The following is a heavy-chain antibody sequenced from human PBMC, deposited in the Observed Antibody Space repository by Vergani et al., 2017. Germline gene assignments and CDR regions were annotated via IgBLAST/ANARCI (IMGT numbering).Heavy chain of an antibody. CDR3: ARELYDYGMDG. J-gene: IGHJ6*02. Sequence: QVQLQESGPGLVKPSETLSLTCTVSGGSISSSSYYWGWIRQPPGKGLEWIGSIYYSGSTYYNPSLKSRVTISVDTSKNQFSLKLSSVTAADTAVYYCARELYDYGMDGWGQGTTVTGSS. V-gene: IGHV4-39*07. CDR1: GGSISSSSYY. CDR2: IYYSGST.